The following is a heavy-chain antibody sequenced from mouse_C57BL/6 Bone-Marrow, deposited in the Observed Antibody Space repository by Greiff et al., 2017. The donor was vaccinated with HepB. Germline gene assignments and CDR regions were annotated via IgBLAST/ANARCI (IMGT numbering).Heavy chain of an antibody. CDR2: INPNNGGT. J-gene: IGHJ2*01. Sequence: VQLQQSGPELVKPGASVKISCKASGYTFTDYYMNWVKQSHGKSLEWIGDINPNNGGTSYNQKFKGKATLTVDKSSSTAYMELRSLTSEDSAVYYCASLLYYYGSSPSYFDYWGQGTTLTVSS. D-gene: IGHD1-1*01. CDR1: GYTFTDYY. V-gene: IGHV1-26*01. CDR3: ASLLYYYGSSPSYFDY.